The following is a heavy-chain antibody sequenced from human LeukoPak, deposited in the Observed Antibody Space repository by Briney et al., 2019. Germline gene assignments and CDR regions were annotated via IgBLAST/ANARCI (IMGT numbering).Heavy chain of an antibody. CDR3: ASTGFYSSAAGAVDAFDI. V-gene: IGHV4-34*01. CDR1: GGSFSGYS. D-gene: IGHD3-22*01. Sequence: SETLSLTCAVYGGSFSGYSWSWIRQPPGKGLEWIGEINHSGSTNYNPSLKSRLTTSLNTSKNHTYLKLTSVHAADTAVYYCASTGFYSSAAGAVDAFDIWGQGTMVTVSS. CDR2: INHSGST. J-gene: IGHJ3*02.